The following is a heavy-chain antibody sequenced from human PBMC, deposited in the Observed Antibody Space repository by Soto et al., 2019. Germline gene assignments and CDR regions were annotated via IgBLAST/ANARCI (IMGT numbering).Heavy chain of an antibody. V-gene: IGHV4-34*01. CDR3: ARGNVTAVDY. J-gene: IGHJ4*02. Sequence: QVQLQQWGAGLLKPSETLSLTCAVYGGSFSGYYWSWIRQPPGKGLEWIGEINPSGSTNYNPSRKRRVTISVDTSKNEFSLKLSSVTAADTAVYYCARGNVTAVDYWGQGTLVTVSS. D-gene: IGHD2-21*02. CDR1: GGSFSGYY. CDR2: INPSGST.